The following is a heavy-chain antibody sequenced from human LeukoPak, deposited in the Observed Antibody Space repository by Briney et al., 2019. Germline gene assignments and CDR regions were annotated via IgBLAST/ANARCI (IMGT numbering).Heavy chain of an antibody. V-gene: IGHV1-8*01. CDR2: MNPNSGNT. Sequence: ASVNVSCKASGYTFTSYDINWVRQAPGQGLEWMGWMNPNSGNTVYAQKFQGRVTMTRNTSISTAYMELSSLRSEDTAVYYCARGQRERDYWGQGTLVTVSS. CDR1: GYTFTSYD. D-gene: IGHD1-1*01. CDR3: ARGQRERDY. J-gene: IGHJ4*02.